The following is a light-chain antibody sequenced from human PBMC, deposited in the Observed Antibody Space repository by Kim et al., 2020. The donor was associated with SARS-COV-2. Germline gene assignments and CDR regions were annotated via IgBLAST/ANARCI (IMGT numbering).Light chain of an antibody. V-gene: IGLV1-47*01. J-gene: IGLJ3*02. Sequence: GQRVTISCSGSSSNIGSNYVYWYQQLPGTAPNLLIYRNNQWPSGVPDRFSGSKSGTSASLAISGLRSEDEADYYCAAWDDSLSGWVFGGGTQLTVL. CDR2: RNN. CDR3: AAWDDSLSGWV. CDR1: SSNIGSNY.